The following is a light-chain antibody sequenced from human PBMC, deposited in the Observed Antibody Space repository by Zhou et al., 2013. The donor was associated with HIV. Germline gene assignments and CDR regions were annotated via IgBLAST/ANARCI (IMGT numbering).Light chain of an antibody. J-gene: IGKJ5*01. CDR2: GAI. CDR3: QQHYDYPSIT. Sequence: DIQMTQSPSSLSASVGDRVTITCRASQSISNSLNWYQQKPGKVPKLLVYGAIHWHSGVPSRFRGSGSGTEFTLTITTLQPDDFATYYCQQHYDYPSITFGQGTRLEIK. CDR1: QSISNS. V-gene: IGKV1-39*01.